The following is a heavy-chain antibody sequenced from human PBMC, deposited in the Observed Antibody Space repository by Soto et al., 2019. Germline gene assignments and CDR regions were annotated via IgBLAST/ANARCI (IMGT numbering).Heavy chain of an antibody. J-gene: IGHJ6*02. CDR2: IYYSGST. CDR3: AREGELYYYGMDV. Sequence: SETLSLTCTVSGGSISSGGYYWSWIRQHPGKGLEWIGYIYYSGSTYYNPSLKSRVTISVDTSKNQFSLKLSSVTAADTAVYYCAREGELYYYGMDVRGQGTTVTVSS. CDR1: GGSISSGGYY. V-gene: IGHV4-31*03. D-gene: IGHD1-26*01.